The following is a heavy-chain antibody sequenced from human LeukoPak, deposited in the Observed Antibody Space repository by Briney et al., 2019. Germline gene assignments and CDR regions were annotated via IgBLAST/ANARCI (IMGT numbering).Heavy chain of an antibody. CDR1: GFTFSSYS. Sequence: GALRLSCAASGFTFSSYSMHWVRQAPGKGLEWVTLILYDGSNEYYADSVKGRFTISRDNSKNTLYLQMNSLRAEDTAVYYCAKDSGYNYSHGFNYWGQGTLVTVSS. V-gene: IGHV3-30*04. CDR2: ILYDGSNE. CDR3: AKDSGYNYSHGFNY. J-gene: IGHJ4*02. D-gene: IGHD5-18*01.